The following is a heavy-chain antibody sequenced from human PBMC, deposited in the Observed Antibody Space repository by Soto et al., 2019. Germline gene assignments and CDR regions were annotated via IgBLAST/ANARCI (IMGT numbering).Heavy chain of an antibody. CDR1: GYGFSGYW. Sequence: PGESLKISCKASGYGFSGYWIGWVRQMPGRGLEWMGIIYPGDSNTKYSPSFQGQVTMSADKSINTAYLHLSSLKASDTAIYYCARRTGFFHEGNIHFDDWGQGTLVTVSS. J-gene: IGHJ4*02. V-gene: IGHV5-51*01. CDR2: IYPGDSNT. D-gene: IGHD4-4*01. CDR3: ARRTGFFHEGNIHFDD.